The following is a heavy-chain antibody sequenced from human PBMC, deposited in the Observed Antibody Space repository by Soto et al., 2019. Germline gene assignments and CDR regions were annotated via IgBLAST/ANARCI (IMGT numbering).Heavy chain of an antibody. CDR3: AKDPADTYSSSPGWFDP. D-gene: IGHD6-6*01. Sequence: GGSLRLSCAASGFTFSSYAMSWVRQAPGKGLEWVSAISGSGGSTYYADSVKGRFTISRDNSKNTLYLQMNSLRAEDTAVYYCAKDPADTYSSSPGWFDPWGQGTLVTVS. CDR1: GFTFSSYA. J-gene: IGHJ5*02. CDR2: ISGSGGST. V-gene: IGHV3-23*01.